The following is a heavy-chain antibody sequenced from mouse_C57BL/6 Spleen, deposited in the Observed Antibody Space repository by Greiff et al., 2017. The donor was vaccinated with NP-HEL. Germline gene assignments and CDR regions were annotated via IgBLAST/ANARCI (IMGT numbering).Heavy chain of an antibody. CDR3: ASYDYDDAMDY. V-gene: IGHV5-4*01. Sequence: EVQVVESGGGLVKPGGSLKLSCAASGFTFSSYAMSWVRQTPEKRLEWVATISDGGSYTYYPDNVKGRFTISRDNAKNNLYLQMSHLKSEDTAMYYCASYDYDDAMDYWGQGTSVTVSS. CDR1: GFTFSSYA. D-gene: IGHD2-4*01. CDR2: ISDGGSYT. J-gene: IGHJ4*01.